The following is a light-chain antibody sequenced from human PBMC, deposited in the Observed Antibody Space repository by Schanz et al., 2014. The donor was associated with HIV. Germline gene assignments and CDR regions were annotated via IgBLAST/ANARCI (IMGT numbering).Light chain of an antibody. CDR3: ATWDTFLNGVV. Sequence: QSVLTQPPSVSAAPGQKVTISCSGSSSNIGNNYVSWYQQFPGTAPKLLIYDNYQRPSGVPDRFSGSKSGTSATLGITGLQTGDEADYYCATWDTFLNGVVFGGGTQLTVL. V-gene: IGLV1-51*01. J-gene: IGLJ2*01. CDR1: SSNIGNNY. CDR2: DNY.